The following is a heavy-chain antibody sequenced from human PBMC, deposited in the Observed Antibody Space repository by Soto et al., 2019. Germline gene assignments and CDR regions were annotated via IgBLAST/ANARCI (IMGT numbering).Heavy chain of an antibody. Sequence: GGSLRLSCAASGFTFSSYAMHWVRQAPGKGLEWVAVISYDGSNKYYADSVKGRFTISRDNSKNTLYLQMNSLRAEDTAVYYCARDSWTYYYDSSGYPFDYWGQGTLVTVSS. J-gene: IGHJ4*02. CDR3: ARDSWTYYYDSSGYPFDY. V-gene: IGHV3-30-3*01. CDR1: GFTFSSYA. D-gene: IGHD3-22*01. CDR2: ISYDGSNK.